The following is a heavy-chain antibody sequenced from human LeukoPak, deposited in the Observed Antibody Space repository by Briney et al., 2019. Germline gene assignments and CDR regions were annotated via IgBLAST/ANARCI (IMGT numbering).Heavy chain of an antibody. V-gene: IGHV3-21*01. CDR3: ATQNWFDP. Sequence: GGSLRLSCAASGFTFTTYTMTWVRQAPGKGLEWVSSISGSGAYIYYADSVKGRFTISRDNAKNSLYLQMNSLRDEDTGVYYCATQNWFDPWGQGTRVTVSS. CDR1: GFTFTTYT. J-gene: IGHJ5*02. CDR2: ISGSGAYI.